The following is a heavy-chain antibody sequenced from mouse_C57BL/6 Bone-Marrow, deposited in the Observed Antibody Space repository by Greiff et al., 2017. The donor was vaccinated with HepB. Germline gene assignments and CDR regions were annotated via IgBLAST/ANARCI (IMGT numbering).Heavy chain of an antibody. D-gene: IGHD1-2*01. CDR3: TRGVLLRLTGSYYFDY. V-gene: IGHV1-15*01. Sequence: VQLQQSGAELVRPGASVTLSCKASGYTFTDYEMHWVKQTPVHGLEWIGAIDPETGGTAYNQKFKVKAILTADKSSSTAYMELRSLTYEDSAVYYCTRGVLLRLTGSYYFDYWGQGTTLTVSS. J-gene: IGHJ2*01. CDR2: IDPETGGT. CDR1: GYTFTDYE.